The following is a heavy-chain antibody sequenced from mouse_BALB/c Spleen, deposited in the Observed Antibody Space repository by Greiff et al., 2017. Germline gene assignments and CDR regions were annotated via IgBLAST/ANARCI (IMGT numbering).Heavy chain of an antibody. CDR2: ISNGGGST. CDR3: ARHTTGAMDY. V-gene: IGHV5-12-2*01. Sequence: EVQLVESGGGLVQPGGSLKLSCAASGFTFSSYTMSWVRQTPEKRLEWVAYISNGGGSTYYPDTVKGRFTISRDNAKNTLYLQMSSLKSEDTAMYYCARHTTGAMDYWGQGTSVTVSS. CDR1: GFTFSSYT. D-gene: IGHD1-1*01. J-gene: IGHJ4*01.